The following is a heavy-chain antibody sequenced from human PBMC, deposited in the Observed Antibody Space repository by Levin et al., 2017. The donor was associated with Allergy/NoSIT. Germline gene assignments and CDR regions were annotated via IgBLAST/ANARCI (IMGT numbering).Heavy chain of an antibody. CDR1: GGSISSGNYY. CDR3: ATSIFSYYYAMDV. V-gene: IGHV4-39*07. J-gene: IGHJ6*02. Sequence: SQTLSLTCAVSGGSISSGNYYWGWIRQPPGKGLEWIGSIYNTATTFYNPSLKSRVTISVDTSKNQFSLKLSSVTAADTAVYYCATSIFSYYYAMDVWGQGTTVTVSS. CDR2: IYNTATT. D-gene: IGHD2/OR15-2a*01.